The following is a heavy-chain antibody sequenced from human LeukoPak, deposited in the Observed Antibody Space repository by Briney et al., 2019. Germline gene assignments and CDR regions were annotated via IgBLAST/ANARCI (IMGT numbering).Heavy chain of an antibody. D-gene: IGHD5-24*01. CDR2: IYDNGDA. J-gene: IGHJ4*02. Sequence: GGSLRLSCAASGFTVSSNYMSWVRQPPGKGLEWVSVIYDNGDAYSADSVKGRFTISRHNSKNTLYLQMNSLRPEDTAVYYCAGGSRRDGYDYWGQGTLVTVSS. CDR3: AGGSRRDGYDY. CDR1: GFTVSSNY. V-gene: IGHV3-53*04.